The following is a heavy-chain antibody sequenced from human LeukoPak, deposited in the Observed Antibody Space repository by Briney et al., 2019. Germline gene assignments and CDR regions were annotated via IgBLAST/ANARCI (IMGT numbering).Heavy chain of an antibody. V-gene: IGHV3-7*01. CDR3: ARGSYYDSRNFDY. CDR1: GFTFSSYW. J-gene: IGHJ4*02. Sequence: GGSLRLSCAASGFTFSSYWMSWVRQAPGKGLEWVANIKQDGSEKYYVDSVKGRFTISRDNAKNSLYLQVNSLRAEDTAVYYCARGSYYDSRNFDYWGQGTLVTVSS. CDR2: IKQDGSEK. D-gene: IGHD3-22*01.